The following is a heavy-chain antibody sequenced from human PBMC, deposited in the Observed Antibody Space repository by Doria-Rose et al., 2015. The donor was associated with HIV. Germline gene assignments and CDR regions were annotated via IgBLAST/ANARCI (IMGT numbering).Heavy chain of an antibody. CDR2: IFSDDER. D-gene: IGHD6-13*01. CDR3: ARIKSSRWYHKYYFDF. J-gene: IGHJ4*02. Sequence: SGPVLVKPTETLTLTCTVSGVSLSSPGMGVSWIRQPPGNALEWLANIFSDDERSCKTSLKSRLTISRGTSKSQVVLTMTDMDPVDTATYYCARIKSSRWYHKYYFDFWGQGTLVIVSA. CDR1: GVSLSSPGMG. V-gene: IGHV2-26*01.